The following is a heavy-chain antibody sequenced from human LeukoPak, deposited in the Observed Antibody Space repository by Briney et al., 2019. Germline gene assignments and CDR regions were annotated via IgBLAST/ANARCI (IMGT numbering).Heavy chain of an antibody. CDR2: IIPIFGTA. J-gene: IGHJ6*03. CDR1: GGTFSSYA. V-gene: IGHV1-69*13. CDR3: ATPRSQLFLEWLSEPTDYYMDV. D-gene: IGHD3-3*01. Sequence: ASVKVSCKASGGTFSSYAISWVRQAPGQGLEWMGGIIPIFGTANYAQKFQGRVTITADESTSTAYMELSSLRSEDTAVYYCATPRSQLFLEWLSEPTDYYMDVWGKGTTVIVSS.